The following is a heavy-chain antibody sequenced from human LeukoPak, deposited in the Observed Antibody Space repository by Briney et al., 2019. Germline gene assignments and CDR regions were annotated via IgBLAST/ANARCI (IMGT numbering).Heavy chain of an antibody. CDR3: ARGVYNWSRSWGYYFDY. Sequence: PSETLSLTCAVSGGSISSYYWSWIRQPPGKGLEWIGYIYYSGSTNYNPSLKSRVTISVDTSKNQFSLKLSSVTAADTAVYYCARGVYNWSRSWGYYFDYWGQGTLVTVSS. V-gene: IGHV4-59*01. J-gene: IGHJ4*02. D-gene: IGHD1-20*01. CDR2: IYYSGST. CDR1: GGSISSYY.